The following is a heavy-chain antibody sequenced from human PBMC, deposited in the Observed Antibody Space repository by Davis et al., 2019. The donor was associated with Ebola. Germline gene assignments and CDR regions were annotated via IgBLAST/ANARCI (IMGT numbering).Heavy chain of an antibody. CDR2: IYYSGST. Sequence: LRLSCTVSGGSVSSGSYYWSWIWQPPGKGLEWIGYIYYSGSTYYNPSLKSRVTISVDTSKNQFSLKLSSVTAADTAVYYCASRRRCGGDCYSGDYWGQGTLVTVSS. V-gene: IGHV4-31*03. J-gene: IGHJ4*02. D-gene: IGHD2-21*02. CDR3: ASRRRCGGDCYSGDY. CDR1: GGSVSSGSYY.